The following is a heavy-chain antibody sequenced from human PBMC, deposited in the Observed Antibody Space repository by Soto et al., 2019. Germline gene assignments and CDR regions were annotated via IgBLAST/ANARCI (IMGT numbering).Heavy chain of an antibody. CDR1: GFSLRTTGMG. CDR2: VYWNDDI. D-gene: IGHD6-13*01. J-gene: IGHJ4*02. Sequence: QITLRESGPTLVKPTQTLTLTCTFSGFSLRTTGMGVGWIRQPPGGALQWLALVYWNDDIRYTPFLRTRLTLTKDTSNNQAGLTLTNMDPLDTGTYYCAHRRWQPAPGTSDYFEPWGQGILVTVSS. CDR3: AHRRWQPAPGTSDYFEP. V-gene: IGHV2-5*01.